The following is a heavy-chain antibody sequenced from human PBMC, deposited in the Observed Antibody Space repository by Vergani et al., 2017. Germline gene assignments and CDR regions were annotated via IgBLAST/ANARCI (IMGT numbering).Heavy chain of an antibody. CDR1: GVSVTDYK. CDR2: LSTTGGA. J-gene: IGHJ5*02. D-gene: IGHD6-13*01. CDR3: AGDTHSWQRADR. V-gene: IGHV4-59*02. Sequence: QAQLQESGPGLVKPSETLSLTCHVFGVSVTDYKCNWIRQAPGKGLEWIGSLSTTGGATPASHNPSLKSRVSISVDTSKSQFSLRLTSVTAADSAIYYCAGDTHSWQRADRWGQGLLVSVSS.